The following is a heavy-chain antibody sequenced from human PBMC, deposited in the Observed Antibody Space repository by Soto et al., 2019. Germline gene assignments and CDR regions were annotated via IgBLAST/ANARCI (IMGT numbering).Heavy chain of an antibody. CDR3: ARHVDCSSSSCAYFHYMDV. CDR2: IYYSGTT. D-gene: IGHD2-2*01. J-gene: IGHJ6*03. Sequence: SETLSLTCTVSGGSIRSHYWSWIRQPPGKGLEWIGYIYYSGTTNYNPSLKGRVILSVDTSKNQFSLKLNSVTAADTAEYYSARHVDCSSSSCAYFHYMDVWGKGTTVNVSS. CDR1: GGSIRSHY. V-gene: IGHV4-59*08.